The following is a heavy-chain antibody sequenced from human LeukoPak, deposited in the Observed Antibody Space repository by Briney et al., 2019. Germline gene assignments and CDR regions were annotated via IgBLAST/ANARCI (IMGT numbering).Heavy chain of an antibody. Sequence: SETPSLTCTVSGGSISSGSYYWSWIRQPAGKGLEWIGRIYTSGSTNYNPSLKSRVTISVDTSKNQFSLKLSSVTAADTAVYYCASFGVMYYFDYWGQGTLVTVSS. J-gene: IGHJ4*02. D-gene: IGHD3-10*01. CDR2: IYTSGST. CDR3: ASFGVMYYFDY. V-gene: IGHV4-61*02. CDR1: GGSISSGSYY.